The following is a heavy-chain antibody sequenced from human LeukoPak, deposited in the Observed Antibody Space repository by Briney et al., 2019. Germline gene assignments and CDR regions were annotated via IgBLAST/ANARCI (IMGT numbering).Heavy chain of an antibody. CDR3: AKGDMRGRSGGYPDYGDCVIPNYYYYYGMDV. D-gene: IGHD4-17*01. J-gene: IGHJ6*02. Sequence: PGGSLRLSCAASGFAFSSYAMSWVRQAPGKGLEWVSAISGSGGSTYYADSVKGRFTISRDNSKNTLYLQMNSLRAEDTAVYYCAKGDMRGRSGGYPDYGDCVIPNYYYYYGMDVWGQGTTVTVSS. CDR2: ISGSGGST. V-gene: IGHV3-23*01. CDR1: GFAFSSYA.